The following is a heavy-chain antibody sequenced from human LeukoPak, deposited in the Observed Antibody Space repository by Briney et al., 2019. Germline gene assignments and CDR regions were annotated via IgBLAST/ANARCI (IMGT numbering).Heavy chain of an antibody. Sequence: SETLSLTCTVSGGSISSSSYYWGWIRQPPGKGLEWIGSIYYSGSTYYNPSLKSRVTISVDTSKNQFSLKLSSVTAADTAVYYCARVVSFGGYYVYYYYYYMDVWGKGTTVTVSS. CDR3: ARVVSFGGYYVYYYYYYMDV. V-gene: IGHV4-39*07. CDR2: IYYSGST. D-gene: IGHD3-22*01. CDR1: GGSISSSSYY. J-gene: IGHJ6*03.